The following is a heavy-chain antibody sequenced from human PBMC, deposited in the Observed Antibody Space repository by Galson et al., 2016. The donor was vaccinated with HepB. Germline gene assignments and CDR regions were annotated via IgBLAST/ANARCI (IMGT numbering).Heavy chain of an antibody. CDR3: ARMATTPYYFDC. Sequence: SLRLSCAASGFTFSDYYMSWIRQAPGKGLEWASYISSSTTYTNYADSVKGRFTISRDNAKNSLYLQMNSLRAEDTAVYYCARMATTPYYFDCWGQGTLVTVSS. J-gene: IGHJ4*02. CDR1: GFTFSDYY. CDR2: ISSSTTYT. V-gene: IGHV3-11*06. D-gene: IGHD5-24*01.